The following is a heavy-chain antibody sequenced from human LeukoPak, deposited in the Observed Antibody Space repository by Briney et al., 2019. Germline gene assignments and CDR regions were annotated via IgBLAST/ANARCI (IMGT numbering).Heavy chain of an antibody. J-gene: IGHJ5*02. Sequence: SETLSLTCTVSGGSISSGGYYWSWIRQHPGKGLEWIGYIYYSGSTYYNPSLKSRVTISVDTSKNQFSLKLSSVTAADTAVYYCARGGITIFGVVTNWFDPWGQGTLVTVSS. CDR1: GGSISSGGYY. CDR3: ARGGITIFGVVTNWFDP. D-gene: IGHD3-3*01. CDR2: IYYSGST. V-gene: IGHV4-31*03.